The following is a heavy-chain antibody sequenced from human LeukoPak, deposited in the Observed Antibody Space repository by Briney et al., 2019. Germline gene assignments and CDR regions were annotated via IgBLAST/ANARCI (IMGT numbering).Heavy chain of an antibody. V-gene: IGHV3-66*01. CDR3: AGAGGYSGY. CDR2: IYGVGST. D-gene: IGHD5-12*01. CDR1: GFTVSTNH. Sequence: GGSLRLSRAVSGFTVSTNHITWLRPAPGKGLECVSVIYGVGSTYYADSVKGRFTISRDSSKNTVYLQMNSLRAEDTAVYYCAGAGGYSGYGSQGTLVTVSS. J-gene: IGHJ4*02.